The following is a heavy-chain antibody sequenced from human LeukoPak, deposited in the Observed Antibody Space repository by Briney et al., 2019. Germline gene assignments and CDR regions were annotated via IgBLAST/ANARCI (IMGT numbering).Heavy chain of an antibody. CDR2: MNYSGST. D-gene: IGHD5-24*01. CDR3: ARESRGYNSGLFDY. Sequence: SETLSLTCAVYGGSFSGSYWTWIRQPPGKGLEWNGEMNYSGSTRHNTSLKSRVDISVDTSRNEFSLKLSSVTATDTAVDYCARESRGYNSGLFDYWGQGTLVTVSS. V-gene: IGHV4-34*01. J-gene: IGHJ4*02. CDR1: GGSFSGSY.